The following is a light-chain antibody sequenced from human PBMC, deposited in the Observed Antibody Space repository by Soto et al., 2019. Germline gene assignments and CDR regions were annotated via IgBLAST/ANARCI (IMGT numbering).Light chain of an antibody. CDR3: QQSYLTPYT. V-gene: IGKV1-39*01. CDR2: AAS. Sequence: DIQVTPSPSSLSASVGDSVTITCRTTERISVYLNLYQPSPGKAPNLISAASNLAYGVPSRFTASGSGTDFTFTIKSLRPEDFATYYCQQSYLTPYTFGQGTKVQI. CDR1: ERISVY. J-gene: IGKJ2*01.